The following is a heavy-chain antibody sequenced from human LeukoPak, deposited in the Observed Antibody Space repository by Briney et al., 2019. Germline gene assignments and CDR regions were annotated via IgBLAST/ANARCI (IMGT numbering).Heavy chain of an antibody. CDR3: ARALSTEYFQH. Sequence: GGSPRLSCAASGFTFSDYYMSWIRQAPGKGLEWVSYISSSGSTIYYADSVKGRFPISRDNAKNSLYLQMNSLRAEDTAVYFCARALSTEYFQHWGQGTLVTVSS. V-gene: IGHV3-11*01. D-gene: IGHD2-2*01. CDR1: GFTFSDYY. J-gene: IGHJ1*01. CDR2: ISSSGSTI.